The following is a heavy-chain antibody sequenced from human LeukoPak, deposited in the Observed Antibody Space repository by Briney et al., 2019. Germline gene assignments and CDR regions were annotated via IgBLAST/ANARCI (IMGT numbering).Heavy chain of an antibody. CDR2: IYYNGYA. Sequence: SSETLSLTCTVSGGSISDYYWSWIRQPPGKGLEWIGYIYYNGYASYNPSLKTRVTMSLDTSKNQFSLNVSSVTAADTAVYHCARRSWPQWVFDYWGQGTLVTVSS. V-gene: IGHV4-59*08. D-gene: IGHD1-26*01. CDR1: GGSISDYY. J-gene: IGHJ4*02. CDR3: ARRSWPQWVFDY.